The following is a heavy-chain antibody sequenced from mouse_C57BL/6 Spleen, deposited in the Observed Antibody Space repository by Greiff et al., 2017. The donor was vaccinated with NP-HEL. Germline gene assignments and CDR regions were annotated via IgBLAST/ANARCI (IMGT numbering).Heavy chain of an antibody. CDR3: ARHGYDGSYWYFDV. D-gene: IGHD2-2*01. CDR1: GFTFSSYA. J-gene: IGHJ1*03. CDR2: ISDGGSYT. V-gene: IGHV5-4*01. Sequence: EVQVVESGGGLVKPGGSLKLSCAASGFTFSSYAMSWVRQTPEKRLEWVATISDGGSYTYYPDNVKGRFTISRDNAKNNLYLQMSHLKSEDTAMYYCARHGYDGSYWYFDVWGTGTTVTVSS.